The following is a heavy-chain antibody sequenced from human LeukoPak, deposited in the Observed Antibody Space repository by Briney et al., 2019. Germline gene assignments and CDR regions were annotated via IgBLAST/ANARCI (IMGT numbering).Heavy chain of an antibody. Sequence: GGSLRLSCAASGFTFSSYSMNWVRQAPGKGLEWVSSISSSSSYIYYADSVKGRFTISKDNAKNSLYLQMNSLRAEDTAVYYCAREMGGYPFDYWGQGTLVTVSS. CDR3: AREMGGYPFDY. J-gene: IGHJ4*02. CDR2: ISSSSSYI. CDR1: GFTFSSYS. D-gene: IGHD5-12*01. V-gene: IGHV3-21*01.